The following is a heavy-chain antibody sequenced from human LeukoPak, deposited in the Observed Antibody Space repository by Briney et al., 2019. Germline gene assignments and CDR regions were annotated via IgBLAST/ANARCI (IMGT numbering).Heavy chain of an antibody. CDR3: ARGATTRDAFDI. CDR2: IYPGDSDT. CDR1: GYRFANYW. J-gene: IGHJ3*02. D-gene: IGHD1-1*01. Sequence: GESLKISCKGSGYRFANYWIGWVRQMPGKGLEWMGIIYPGDSDTRYSPSIQGQVTMSADKSITTAYLQWSSLKGSDTAMYYCARGATTRDAFDIWGQGTMVTVSS. V-gene: IGHV5-51*01.